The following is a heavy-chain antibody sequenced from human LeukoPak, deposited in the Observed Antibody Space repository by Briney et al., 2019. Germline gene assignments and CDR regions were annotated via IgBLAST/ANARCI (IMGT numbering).Heavy chain of an antibody. J-gene: IGHJ4*02. D-gene: IGHD4/OR15-4a*01. Sequence: SETLSLTCAVYGGSFSSYPWTWIRQPPGKGLEWIGQIIHSGSTKYNPSLNGRVTMSVDTSKNQFSLKPTSVTAADTAVYYCARGAPGYWGQGTLVTVSS. V-gene: IGHV4-34*12. CDR2: IIHSGST. CDR3: ARGAPGY. CDR1: GGSFSSYP.